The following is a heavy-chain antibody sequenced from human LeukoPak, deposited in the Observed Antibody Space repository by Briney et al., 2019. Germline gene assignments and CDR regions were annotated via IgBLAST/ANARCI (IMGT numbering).Heavy chain of an antibody. D-gene: IGHD5-24*01. CDR2: NRYRGNT. CDR3: ARRGVELAPTSEGTWFDP. V-gene: IGHV4-59*08. J-gene: IGHJ5*02. CDR1: GDSIDNYF. Sequence: SETLSLTCTVSGDSIDNYFWSWLRQPPGKGREGIRYNRYRGNTNYHRSLKSPVTISEEPSKNLFALNLSPVTAADTAVSRCARRGVELAPTSEGTWFDPWGQGTLVTVSS.